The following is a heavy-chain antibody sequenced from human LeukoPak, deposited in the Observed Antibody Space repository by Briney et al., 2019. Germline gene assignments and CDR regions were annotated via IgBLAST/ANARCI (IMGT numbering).Heavy chain of an antibody. CDR1: GGSISSGSYY. Sequence: SETLSLTCTVSGGSISSGSYYWSWIRQPAGKGLEWIGRIYTSGSTNYNPSLKSRVTISVDTSKNQFSLKLSSVTAADTAVYYCARATPPNVGARTGSRRGPDGRFDYWGQGTLVTVSS. CDR2: IYTSGST. J-gene: IGHJ4*02. CDR3: ARATPPNVGARTGSRRGPDGRFDY. D-gene: IGHD1-26*01. V-gene: IGHV4-61*02.